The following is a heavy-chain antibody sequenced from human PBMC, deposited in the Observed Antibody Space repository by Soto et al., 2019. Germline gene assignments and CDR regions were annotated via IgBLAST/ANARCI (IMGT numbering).Heavy chain of an antibody. CDR3: ERAYGGTPALLDP. V-gene: IGHV3-53*01. D-gene: IGHD4-17*01. CDR2: IYTGGST. CDR1: GFTVSSEY. J-gene: IGHJ5*02. Sequence: EVQLVESGGGLIQPGGSLRLSCAASGFTVSSEYMSWVRQAPGKGLEWVSVIYTGGSTYYADSVKGRFTFSRDNSKNTAYLRMKTQTAEDTAVYYRERAYGGTPALLDPWGKGTLVTVSS.